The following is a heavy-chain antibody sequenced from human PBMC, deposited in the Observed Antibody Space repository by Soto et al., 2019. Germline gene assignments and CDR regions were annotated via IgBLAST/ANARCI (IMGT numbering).Heavy chain of an antibody. V-gene: IGHV4-30-2*01. Sequence: QLQLQESGSGLVKPSQTLSLTCAVSGGSISSGGYSWSWIRQPPGQGLGGIGYIYHSGSTYYNPSLKSRATTSPDRPPNQFSPKLSSATAADTAVYCCASGQVVAPQPWGQGTPVTVSS. J-gene: IGHJ5*02. D-gene: IGHD2-15*01. CDR2: IYHSGST. CDR3: ASGQVVAPQP. CDR1: GGSISSGGYS.